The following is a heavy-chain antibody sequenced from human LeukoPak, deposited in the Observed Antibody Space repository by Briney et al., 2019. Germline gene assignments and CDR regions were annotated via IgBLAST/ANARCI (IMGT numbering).Heavy chain of an antibody. Sequence: PAESLRLSCAASGFTFSSYGMHWVRQAPGKGLEWVAVIWYDGSNKYYADSVKGRFTISRDNSKNTLYLQMNSLRAEDTAVYYCARDMEVAVTSIDYWGQGTLVTVSS. D-gene: IGHD6-19*01. CDR1: GFTFSSYG. CDR2: IWYDGSNK. CDR3: ARDMEVAVTSIDY. J-gene: IGHJ4*02. V-gene: IGHV3-33*01.